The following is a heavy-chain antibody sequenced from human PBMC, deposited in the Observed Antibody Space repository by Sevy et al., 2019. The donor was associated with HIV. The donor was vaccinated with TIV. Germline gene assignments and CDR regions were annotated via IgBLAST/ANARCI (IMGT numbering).Heavy chain of an antibody. Sequence: LSLTCAASGFTFDNNAMYWVRQAPGKGLEWVSAISGSGFSTNYAGSVKGRFTISRDISKTTLYLQMNSLRAEDTAVYYCAKVYYYDSGTVIPRGMDVWGQGTTVTVSS. D-gene: IGHD3-10*01. CDR2: ISGSGFST. CDR1: GFTFDNNA. V-gene: IGHV3-23*01. J-gene: IGHJ6*02. CDR3: AKVYYYDSGTVIPRGMDV.